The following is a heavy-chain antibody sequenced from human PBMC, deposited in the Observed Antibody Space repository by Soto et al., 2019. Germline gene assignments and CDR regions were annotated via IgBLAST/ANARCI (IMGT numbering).Heavy chain of an antibody. J-gene: IGHJ5*02. Sequence: ASVKVSCKASGYTFTSYVISWVRQAPGQGLEWMGWISAYNGNTNYAQKLQGRVTMTTDTSTSTAYMELRSLRSDDTAVYYCARMIVVVTQSQVDPWGQGTLVTVSS. CDR1: GYTFTSYV. D-gene: IGHD3-22*01. V-gene: IGHV1-18*01. CDR3: ARMIVVVTQSQVDP. CDR2: ISAYNGNT.